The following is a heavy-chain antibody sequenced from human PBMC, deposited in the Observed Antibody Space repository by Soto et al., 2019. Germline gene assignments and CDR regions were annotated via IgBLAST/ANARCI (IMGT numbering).Heavy chain of an antibody. CDR1: GFTFSNYA. D-gene: IGHD5-18*01. Sequence: QVQLVESGGGVVQPGTSLRLSCAASGFTFSNYAMHWVRQAPGKGLEWVAVISIDGNNKFYADSVKGRFTISRDNSKSTLFLQVNSLRTEDTSVFYCARASIQLWWTFEYWGQGTLVTVSS. CDR2: ISIDGNNK. V-gene: IGHV3-30-3*01. J-gene: IGHJ4*02. CDR3: ARASIQLWWTFEY.